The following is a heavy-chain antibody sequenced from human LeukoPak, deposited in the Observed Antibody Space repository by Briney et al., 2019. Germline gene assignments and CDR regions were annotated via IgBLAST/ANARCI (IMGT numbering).Heavy chain of an antibody. CDR1: GFTFSSYA. D-gene: IGHD5-12*01. CDR2: ISGSGGST. CDR3: ASGIYSGYDFYYFDY. Sequence: GGSLTLSCAASGFTFSSYAMSWVRQAPGKGLEWVSAISGSGGSTYYADSVKGRFTISRDNSKNTLYLQMNSLRAEDTAVYYCASGIYSGYDFYYFDYWGQGTLATVSS. V-gene: IGHV3-23*01. J-gene: IGHJ4*02.